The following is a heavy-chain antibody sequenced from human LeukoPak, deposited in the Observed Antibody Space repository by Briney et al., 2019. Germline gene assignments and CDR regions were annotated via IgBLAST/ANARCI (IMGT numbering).Heavy chain of an antibody. CDR1: GGTFSSYA. D-gene: IGHD4-17*01. V-gene: IGHV1-69*06. CDR3: ARRGGKNYGDYVVYYYYMDV. CDR2: IIPIFGTA. J-gene: IGHJ6*03. Sequence: SVKVSCKASGGTFSSYAISWVRQAPGQGLEWMGGIIPIFGTANYAQKFQGRVTITADKSTSTAYMELSSLRSDDTAVYYCARRGGKNYGDYVVYYYYMDVWGKGTTVTVSS.